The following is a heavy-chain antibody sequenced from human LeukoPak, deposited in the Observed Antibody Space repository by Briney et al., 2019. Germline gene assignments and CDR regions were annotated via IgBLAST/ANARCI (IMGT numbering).Heavy chain of an antibody. J-gene: IGHJ4*02. CDR3: ARESYDFWSPEGYFDY. CDR1: GFTFSSYW. V-gene: IGHV3-7*01. D-gene: IGHD3-3*01. CDR2: IKQDGSEK. Sequence: PGGSLRLSCAASGFTFSSYWMSWVRQAPGKGLEWVANIKQDGSEKYYVDSVKGRFTISRDNAKNSLYLQMNSLRAEDTAVYYCARESYDFWSPEGYFDYWGQGTLVTVSS.